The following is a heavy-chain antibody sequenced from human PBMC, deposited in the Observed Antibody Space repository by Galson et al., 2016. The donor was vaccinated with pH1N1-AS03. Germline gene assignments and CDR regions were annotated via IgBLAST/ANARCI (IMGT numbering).Heavy chain of an antibody. V-gene: IGHV3-53*01. CDR3: ARVDSSTYSDGWVPFDY. CDR1: GLSVAKNY. J-gene: IGHJ4*02. D-gene: IGHD5-24*01. CDR2: IYNGGDT. Sequence: SLRLSCAVSGLSVAKNYMSWVRQAPGKGLEWVSSIYNGGDTFYTDSVRGRFTISRDDSKNTLYLQMNSLRAADTAMYYCARVDSSTYSDGWVPFDYWGQGTLVTVSS.